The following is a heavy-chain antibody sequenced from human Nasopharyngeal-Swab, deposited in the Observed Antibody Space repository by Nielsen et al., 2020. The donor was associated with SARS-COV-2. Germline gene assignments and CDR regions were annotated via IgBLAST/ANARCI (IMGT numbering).Heavy chain of an antibody. D-gene: IGHD3-10*01. J-gene: IGHJ5*02. CDR2: ISTSGVA. CDR1: GGSITSGSHY. V-gene: IGHV4-61*09. Sequence: SETLSLTCTVSGGSITSGSHYWSWIRQPAGKRLEWIGHISTSGVATYNPSLQSRATISVDTSKNQFSLELNSLTAADTAVYYCARAGSSGAYYVNWFDPWGQGTLVTVSS. CDR3: ARAGSSGAYYVNWFDP.